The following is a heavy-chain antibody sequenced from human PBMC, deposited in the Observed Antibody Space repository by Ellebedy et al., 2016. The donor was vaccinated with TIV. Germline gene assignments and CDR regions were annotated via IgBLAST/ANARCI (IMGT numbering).Heavy chain of an antibody. CDR3: ARDHVGGDV. Sequence: ASVKVSCKASGYTFTRYYLHWVRQAPGQGLEWMGMVDPNTGKTNYAQKFQGRVTMTRDTSTSTVYMVLSSLRFDDTAVYYCARDHVGGDVWGQGTTVIVSS. D-gene: IGHD3-3*01. CDR1: GYTFTRYY. J-gene: IGHJ6*02. CDR2: VDPNTGKT. V-gene: IGHV1-46*01.